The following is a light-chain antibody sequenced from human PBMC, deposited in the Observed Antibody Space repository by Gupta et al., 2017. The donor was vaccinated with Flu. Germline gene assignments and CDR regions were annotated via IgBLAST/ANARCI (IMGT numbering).Light chain of an antibody. V-gene: IGKV1-17*01. Sequence: GDRVTITCRASQNIGNDLGWYQQKPGKAPKRLIYEATTLQSGVPSRFSGSVSGTEFTLTITSLQTDDFATYYCLQHKSLWTFGQGTKVEVK. CDR2: EAT. CDR3: LQHKSLWT. CDR1: QNIGND. J-gene: IGKJ1*01.